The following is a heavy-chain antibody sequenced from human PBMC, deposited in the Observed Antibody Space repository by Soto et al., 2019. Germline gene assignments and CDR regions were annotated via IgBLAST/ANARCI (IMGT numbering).Heavy chain of an antibody. CDR2: IDHRGST. CDR3: ARLSGSYNDRYFDN. V-gene: IGHV4-34*01. Sequence: SETLSLTCAVYGGSFSGYYWSWIRQPPGKGLEWIGQIDHRGSTMYNPSLKSRVTISVDTSKNQFSLKLSSVTAADTAVYFCARLSGSYNDRYFDNWGQGTLVTVSS. J-gene: IGHJ4*02. D-gene: IGHD1-26*01. CDR1: GGSFSGYY.